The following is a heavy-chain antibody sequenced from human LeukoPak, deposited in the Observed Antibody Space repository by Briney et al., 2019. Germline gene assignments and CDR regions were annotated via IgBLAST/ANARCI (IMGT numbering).Heavy chain of an antibody. Sequence: PGGSLRLSCAASGFTFSSYWMHWVRQAPGKGLVWVSHINSDGSSTSYADSVKGRFTISRDNAKNTLYLQMNSLRAEDTAVYYCARDGSSARGDYGGQGTLVTVSS. CDR2: INSDGSST. CDR1: GFTFSSYW. D-gene: IGHD2-2*01. CDR3: ARDGSSARGDY. V-gene: IGHV3-74*01. J-gene: IGHJ4*02.